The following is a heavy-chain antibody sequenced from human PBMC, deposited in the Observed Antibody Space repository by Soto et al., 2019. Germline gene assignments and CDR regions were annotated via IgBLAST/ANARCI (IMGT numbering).Heavy chain of an antibody. J-gene: IGHJ4*02. CDR1: GFTISSYW. CDR3: ARWDNGYDF. Sequence: EVQLVESGGTLVQPGESLRLSCAASGFTISSYWMSWVRQAPGQGLEWVANIKQDGSERYYMGSVNGRFTISRDNAKNSLYLQMSSLSVEDTAVYYWARWDNGYDFGGQGTLVTIS. CDR2: IKQDGSER. V-gene: IGHV3-7*01. D-gene: IGHD5-12*01.